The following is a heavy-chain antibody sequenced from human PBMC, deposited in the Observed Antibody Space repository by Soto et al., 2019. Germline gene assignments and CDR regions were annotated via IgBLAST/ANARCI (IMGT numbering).Heavy chain of an antibody. Sequence: AASVKVSCTASGYTFTSYDINWVRQATGQGLEWMGWMNPNSGNTGYAQKFQGRVTMTRNTSISTAYMELSSLRSEDTAVYYCAKFSRDGDNPYYYGMDVWGQGTTVTVYS. J-gene: IGHJ6*02. CDR3: AKFSRDGDNPYYYGMDV. V-gene: IGHV1-8*01. CDR2: MNPNSGNT. D-gene: IGHD2-2*01. CDR1: GYTFTSYD.